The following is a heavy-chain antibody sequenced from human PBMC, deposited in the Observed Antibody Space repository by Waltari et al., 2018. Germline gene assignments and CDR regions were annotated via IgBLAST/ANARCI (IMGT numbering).Heavy chain of an antibody. J-gene: IGHJ5*02. Sequence: QVQLQESGPGLVKPSETLSLTCTVSGDSISSFYWSWIRQPPGKGLEWIGYFYDGGSTNYNPSLKSRVTISVDTSKNQFSLKLTSVTAADTDVYYCAKERRSGSRSSNWFDPWGQGTLVTVSS. CDR2: FYDGGST. CDR1: GDSISSFY. CDR3: AKERRSGSRSSNWFDP. V-gene: IGHV4-59*01. D-gene: IGHD3-10*01.